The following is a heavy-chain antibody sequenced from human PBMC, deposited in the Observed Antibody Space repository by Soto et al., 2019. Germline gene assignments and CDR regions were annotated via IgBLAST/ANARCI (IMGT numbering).Heavy chain of an antibody. D-gene: IGHD2-2*01. Sequence: PGGSLRLSCAASGFTFSSDAMHWVRQAPGKGLEWVAVISYDGSNKYYADSVKGRFTISRDNSKNTLYLQMNSLRAEDTAVYYCARDIVVVPASGVWRSAHYYYYGMDVWGQGTTVTVSS. V-gene: IGHV3-30-3*01. CDR2: ISYDGSNK. CDR1: GFTFSSDA. CDR3: ARDIVVVPASGVWRSAHYYYYGMDV. J-gene: IGHJ6*02.